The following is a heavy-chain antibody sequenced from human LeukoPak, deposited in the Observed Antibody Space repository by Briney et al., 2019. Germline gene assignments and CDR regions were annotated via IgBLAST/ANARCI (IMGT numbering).Heavy chain of an antibody. CDR1: GFTFSSYE. D-gene: IGHD3-22*01. CDR3: ARDAVWGYYDSSGYYPLDY. V-gene: IGHV3-48*01. J-gene: IGHJ4*02. Sequence: GGSLRLSCAASGFTFSSYEMNWVRQAPGKGLEWVSYISSSSSTIYYADSVKGRFTISRDNAKNSLYLQMNSLRAEDTAVYYCARDAVWGYYDSSGYYPLDYWGQGTLITVSS. CDR2: ISSSSSTI.